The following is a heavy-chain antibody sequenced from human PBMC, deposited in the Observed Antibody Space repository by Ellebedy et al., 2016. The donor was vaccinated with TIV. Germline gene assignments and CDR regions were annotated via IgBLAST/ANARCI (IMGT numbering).Heavy chain of an antibody. V-gene: IGHV3-7*03. D-gene: IGHD1-26*01. CDR1: GGSVSSNHW. Sequence: PSETLSLTCAVSGGSVSSNHWWSWVRQPPGKGLEWVANIKQDGSKRFYVDSVKGRITISRDNATNALYLQMNNLRAEETAVYYCAIDTLVGVTDSYFDYWGQGTLVTVSS. CDR3: AIDTLVGVTDSYFDY. J-gene: IGHJ4*02. CDR2: IKQDGSKR.